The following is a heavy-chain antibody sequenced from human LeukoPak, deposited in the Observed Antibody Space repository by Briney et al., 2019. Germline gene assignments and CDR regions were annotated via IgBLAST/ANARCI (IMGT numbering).Heavy chain of an antibody. J-gene: IGHJ5*02. CDR1: GGSISSYY. CDR2: IYYSGST. D-gene: IGHD1-26*01. V-gene: IGHV4-59*01. Sequence: SETLSLTCTVSGGSISSYYWSWIRQPPGKGLEWIGYIYYSGSTNYNPSLKSRVTISVDTSKNQFSLKLSSVTAADTAVYYCARSGRGLATRFDPWGQGILVTVSS. CDR3: ARSGRGLATRFDP.